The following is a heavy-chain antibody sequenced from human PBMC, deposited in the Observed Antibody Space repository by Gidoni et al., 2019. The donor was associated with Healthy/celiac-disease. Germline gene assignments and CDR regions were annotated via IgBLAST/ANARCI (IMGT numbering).Heavy chain of an antibody. D-gene: IGHD4-17*01. CDR3: AKAIYGGNSEPSFDY. Sequence: QVQLVEPGGGVVQPGRSLSLSCAASGFPFSSYGMHWVRQAPGKGLEWVAVISYDGSNKYYADSVKGRFTISRDNSKNTLYLQMNSLRAEDTAVYYCAKAIYGGNSEPSFDYWGQGTLVTVSS. CDR2: ISYDGSNK. CDR1: GFPFSSYG. J-gene: IGHJ4*02. V-gene: IGHV3-30*18.